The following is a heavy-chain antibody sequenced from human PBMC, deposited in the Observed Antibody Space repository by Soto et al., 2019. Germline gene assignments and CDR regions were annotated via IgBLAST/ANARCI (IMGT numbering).Heavy chain of an antibody. CDR2: IHSSSSWE. Sequence: EVQLVESGGGLVQPGGSLKLSCAASGFTFSTHNMNWVRQAPGRGLEWVSYIHSSSSWEVYADSVRGRFTVSRDNAKNSLYLQMSSLRAEDTAVYYCVFDFWLVPTVWGKGTTVTVSS. J-gene: IGHJ6*04. CDR1: GFTFSTHN. V-gene: IGHV3-48*01. D-gene: IGHD3-3*01. CDR3: VFDFWLVPTV.